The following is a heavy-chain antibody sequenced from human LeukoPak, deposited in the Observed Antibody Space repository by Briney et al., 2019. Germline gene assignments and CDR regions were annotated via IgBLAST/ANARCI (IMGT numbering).Heavy chain of an antibody. CDR3: ARETRLHSGSYSNDAFDI. V-gene: IGHV4-59*01. CDR2: ISYSGST. D-gene: IGHD1-26*01. J-gene: IGHJ3*02. Sequence: SETLSLTCTVSGGSISGYYWSWIRQPPGKGLEWIGYISYSGSTDYNPSLKSRVTISLDTSKNQFSLRLSSVTAADTAVYYCARETRLHSGSYSNDAFDIWGQGTMVTVSS. CDR1: GGSISGYY.